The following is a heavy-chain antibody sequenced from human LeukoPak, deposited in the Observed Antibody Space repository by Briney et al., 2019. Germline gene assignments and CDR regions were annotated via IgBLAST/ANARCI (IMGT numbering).Heavy chain of an antibody. CDR2: IIPIFGTA. D-gene: IGHD3-22*01. Sequence: SVKVSCKXSGGTFSSYAISWVRQAPGQGLEWMGRIIPIFGTANYAQKFQGRVTITTDGSTSTAYMELSSLRSEDTAVYYCASLDYYDSSNWGQGTLVTVSS. V-gene: IGHV1-69*05. CDR1: GGTFSSYA. J-gene: IGHJ4*02. CDR3: ASLDYYDSSN.